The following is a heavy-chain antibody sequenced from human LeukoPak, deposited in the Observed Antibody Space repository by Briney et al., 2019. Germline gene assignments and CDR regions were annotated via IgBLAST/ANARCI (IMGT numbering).Heavy chain of an antibody. D-gene: IGHD3-3*01. CDR2: IYSGGST. J-gene: IGHJ4*02. V-gene: IGHV3-66*02. CDR3: ARDLRLTTIFGVVSN. Sequence: GGSLRLSCAASGFTVSSNYMSWVRQAPGKGLEWVSVIYSGGSTYYADSVKGRFTISRDNSKNTLYLQMNSLRPEGTAVYYCARDLRLTTIFGVVSNWGQGTLVTVSS. CDR1: GFTVSSNY.